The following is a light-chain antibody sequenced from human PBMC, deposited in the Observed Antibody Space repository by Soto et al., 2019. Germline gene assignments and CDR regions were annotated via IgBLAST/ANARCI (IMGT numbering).Light chain of an antibody. J-gene: IGLJ1*01. Sequence: QSVLTQPPSVSEAPRQRVTISCSGSSSNIGNNAVNWYQQLPGKAPKLLIYYDDLLPSGVSDRFSGSKSGTSASLAISGLQSEDEADYYWAAWDDSRNGLVFGTGTKVTVL. CDR2: YDD. CDR3: AAWDDSRNGLV. CDR1: SSNIGNNA. V-gene: IGLV1-36*01.